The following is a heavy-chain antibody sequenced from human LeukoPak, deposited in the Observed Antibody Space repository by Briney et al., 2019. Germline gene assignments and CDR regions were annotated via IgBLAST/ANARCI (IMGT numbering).Heavy chain of an antibody. CDR1: GFTFSSYA. CDR3: ARERGYSYSSDAFDI. D-gene: IGHD5-18*01. J-gene: IGHJ3*02. Sequence: PGRSLRLSCAASGFTFSSYAMHWVRQAPGKGLEWVAVMSYDGSNKYYADSVKGRFTISRDNSKNTLYLQMNSLRAEDTAVYYCARERGYSYSSDAFDIWGQGTMVTVSS. V-gene: IGHV3-30*04. CDR2: MSYDGSNK.